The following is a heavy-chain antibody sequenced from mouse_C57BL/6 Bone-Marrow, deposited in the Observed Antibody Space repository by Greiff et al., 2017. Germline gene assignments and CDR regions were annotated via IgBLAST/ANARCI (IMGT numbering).Heavy chain of an antibody. CDR1: GFTFSDYY. Sequence: EVKLMESEGGLVQPGSSMKLSCTASGFTFSDYYMAWVRQVPEKGLEWVANINYDGSSTYYLDSLKSRFIISRDNAKNILYLQMSSLKSEDTATYYCARDGDGNYRYFDVWGTGTTVTVSS. D-gene: IGHD2-1*01. CDR2: INYDGSST. CDR3: ARDGDGNYRYFDV. J-gene: IGHJ1*03. V-gene: IGHV5-16*01.